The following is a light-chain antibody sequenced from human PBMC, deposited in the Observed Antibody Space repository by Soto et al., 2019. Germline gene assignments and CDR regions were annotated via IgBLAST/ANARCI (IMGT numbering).Light chain of an antibody. CDR1: SSDVGGYNY. Sequence: LTQPASVSGSPGQSITISCTGTSSDVGGYNYVSWYQQHPGKAPKLMIYEVSNRPSGVSNRFSGSKSGHTSSLTISGLQAEDEADYYCSSYTSSSTLYVVFGGGTKLTVL. J-gene: IGLJ2*01. V-gene: IGLV2-14*01. CDR2: EVS. CDR3: SSYTSSSTLYVV.